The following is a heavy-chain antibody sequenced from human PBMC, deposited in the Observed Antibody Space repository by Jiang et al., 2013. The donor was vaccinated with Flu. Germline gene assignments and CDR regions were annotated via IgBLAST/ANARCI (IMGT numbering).Heavy chain of an antibody. CDR1: GFTFSSYA. CDR2: IGGSGDSK. J-gene: IGHJ4*02. CDR3: AKALTMVRGVHLYYFDY. Sequence: VQLLESGEGLVQPGGSLRLSCAASGFTFSSYAMSWVRQAPGKGLEWVSAIGGSGDSKYYADSVKGRFTISRDNSKNTLYLQMNSLRAEDTAVYYCAKALTMVRGVHLYYFDYWAREPWS. V-gene: IGHV3-23*01. D-gene: IGHD3-10*01.